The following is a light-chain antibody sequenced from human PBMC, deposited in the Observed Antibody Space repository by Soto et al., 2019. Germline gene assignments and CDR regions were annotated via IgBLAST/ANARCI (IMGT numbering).Light chain of an antibody. J-gene: IGLJ3*02. V-gene: IGLV1-40*01. CDR2: GNS. CDR3: QAHDSSLIAWV. CDR1: SSNIGAGYD. Sequence: QSVLTQPPSVSGAPGQRVTIFCTGRSSNIGAGYDVHWYQQLPGRAPKLLIYGNSNRPSGVPDRFSGSKSGTSASLAITGLQAEDEADYYCQAHDSSLIAWVFGGGTKLTVL.